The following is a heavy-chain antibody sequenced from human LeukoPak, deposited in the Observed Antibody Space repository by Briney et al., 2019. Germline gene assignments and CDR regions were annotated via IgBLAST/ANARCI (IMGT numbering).Heavy chain of an antibody. Sequence: GGSLRLSCAASGFTFSSYSMSWVRQAPGKGLEWVSSISSSSSYIYYPALVRGRFTFSKDTAKNSLFLQMKSLRAEDTAVYYCSRDWGLGYCTNGVCYPSGPFDYWGQGTLVTVSS. CDR1: GFTFSSYS. D-gene: IGHD2-8*01. V-gene: IGHV3-21*01. J-gene: IGHJ4*02. CDR3: SRDWGLGYCTNGVCYPSGPFDY. CDR2: ISSSSSYI.